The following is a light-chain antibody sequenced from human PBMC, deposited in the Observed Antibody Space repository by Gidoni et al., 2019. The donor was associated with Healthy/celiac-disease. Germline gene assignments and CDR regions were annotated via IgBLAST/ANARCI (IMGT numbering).Light chain of an antibody. CDR2: GAS. CDR3: QQYNKRPIT. CDR1: QSVSSN. Sequence: EIVMTQSPATLSVSPGERATLSCRASQSVSSNLAWYQQKPGQAPRLLFYGASTRATGIPARFSGSGSGTEFTLTISSLQSEDFAVYYCQQYNKRPITFGQGTRLEIK. V-gene: IGKV3-15*01. J-gene: IGKJ5*01.